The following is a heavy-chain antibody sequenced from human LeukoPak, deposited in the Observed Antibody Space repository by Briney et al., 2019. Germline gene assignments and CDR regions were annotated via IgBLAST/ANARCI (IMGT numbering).Heavy chain of an antibody. CDR3: AREQVWGSVVRNDAFDI. D-gene: IGHD3-16*01. V-gene: IGHV4-31*03. Sequence: PSETLSLTCTVSGGSISSGGYYWSWIRQHPGKGLEWIGYIYYSGSTYYNPSLKSRVTISVDTSKNQFSLKLSSVTAADTAVYYCAREQVWGSVVRNDAFDIWGQGTMVTVSS. CDR2: IYYSGST. J-gene: IGHJ3*02. CDR1: GGSISSGGYY.